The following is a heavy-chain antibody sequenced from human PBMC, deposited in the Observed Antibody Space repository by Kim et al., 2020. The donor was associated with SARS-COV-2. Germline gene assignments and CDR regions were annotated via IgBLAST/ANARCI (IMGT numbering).Heavy chain of an antibody. CDR1: GYTFTSYG. CDR3: ARDSGVTMVRGVNDY. V-gene: IGHV1-18*01. CDR2: ISAYNGNT. D-gene: IGHD3-10*01. Sequence: ASVKVSCKASGYTFTSYGISWVRQAPGQGLEWMGWISAYNGNTNYAQKLQGRVTMTTDTSTSTAYMELRSLRSDDTAVYYCARDSGVTMVRGVNDYWGQGTLVTVSS. J-gene: IGHJ4*02.